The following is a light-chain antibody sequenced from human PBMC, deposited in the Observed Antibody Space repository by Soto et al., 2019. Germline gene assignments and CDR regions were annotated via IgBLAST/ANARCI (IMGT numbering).Light chain of an antibody. CDR1: SSDVGGYNY. CDR2: DVS. J-gene: IGLJ1*01. CDR3: SSYTSSSLRV. Sequence: QSVLTQPASVSGSPGQSITISCTGTSSDVGGYNYVSWYQQHPGKAPKLMIYDVSNRPSGVSNRFSGSKSGNTASLTISRLQAEDEADYYCSSYTSSSLRVCGTRTKVTVL. V-gene: IGLV2-14*01.